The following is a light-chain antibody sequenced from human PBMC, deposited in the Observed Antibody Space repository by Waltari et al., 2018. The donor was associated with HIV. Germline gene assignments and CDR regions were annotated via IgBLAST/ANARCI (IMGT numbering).Light chain of an antibody. Sequence: EIVLTQSPATLSLSPGERATLSCRASRSVGSYLAWYQQRPGQAPRLLISDASNRATGIPARFSGSGSGTEFTLTISSLEPEDFAVYYCQQRTNWPPHNFGQGTKLEIK. CDR2: DAS. CDR3: QQRTNWPPHN. CDR1: RSVGSY. V-gene: IGKV3-11*01. J-gene: IGKJ2*01.